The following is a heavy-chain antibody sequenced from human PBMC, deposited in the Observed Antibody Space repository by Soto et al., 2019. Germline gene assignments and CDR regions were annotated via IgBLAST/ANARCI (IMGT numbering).Heavy chain of an antibody. V-gene: IGHV3-66*01. Sequence: GGSLRLSCAASGFTVSSNYMSWVRQAPGKGLEWVSVIYSGGSTYYADSVKGRFTISRDNSKNTLYLQMNSLGAEDTAVYYCASEDPAGLVPASAYWGQGTLVTVSS. CDR2: IYSGGST. J-gene: IGHJ4*02. CDR3: ASEDPAGLVPASAY. CDR1: GFTVSSNY. D-gene: IGHD6-19*01.